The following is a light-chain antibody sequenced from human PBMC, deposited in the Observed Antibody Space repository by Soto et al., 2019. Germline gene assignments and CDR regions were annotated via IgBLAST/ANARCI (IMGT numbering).Light chain of an antibody. CDR2: AAS. J-gene: IGKJ2*02. CDR1: QGISSY. CDR3: QQYYSYPRN. V-gene: IGKV1-8*01. Sequence: AIRMTQSPSSLSASTGDRVPITCRASQGISSYLAWYQQKPGKAPKLLIYAASTLQSGVPSRFSGSGSGTDFTLTISCLQSDDCATYYCQQYYSYPRNFGQGNKLEIK.